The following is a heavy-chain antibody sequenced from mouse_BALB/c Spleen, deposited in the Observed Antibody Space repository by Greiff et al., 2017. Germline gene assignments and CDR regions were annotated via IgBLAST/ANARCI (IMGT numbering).Heavy chain of an antibody. Sequence: EVQRVESGGGLVQPGGSRKLSCAASGFTFSSFGMHWVRQAPEKGLEWVAYISSGSSTIYYADTVKGRFTISRDNPKNTLFLQMTSLRSEDTAMYYCARDYYVGYYAMDYWGQGTSVTVSS. CDR3: ARDYYVGYYAMDY. V-gene: IGHV5-17*02. CDR2: ISSGSSTI. D-gene: IGHD1-1*01. CDR1: GFTFSSFG. J-gene: IGHJ4*01.